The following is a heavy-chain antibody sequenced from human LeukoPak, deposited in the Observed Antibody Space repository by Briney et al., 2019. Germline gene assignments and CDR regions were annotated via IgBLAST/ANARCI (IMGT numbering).Heavy chain of an antibody. D-gene: IGHD5-18*01. V-gene: IGHV4-39*07. CDR1: GGSISSSSYY. Sequence: SETLSLTCTVSGGSISSSSYYWGWIRQPPGKGLEWIGEINHSGSTNYNPSLKSRVTISVDASKNQFSLKLSSVTAADTAVYYCARGRRYRGYSYGYWGQGTLVTVSS. CDR2: INHSGST. J-gene: IGHJ4*02. CDR3: ARGRRYRGYSYGY.